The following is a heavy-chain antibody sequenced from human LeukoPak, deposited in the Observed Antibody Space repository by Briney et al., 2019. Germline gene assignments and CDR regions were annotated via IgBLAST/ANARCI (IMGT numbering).Heavy chain of an antibody. CDR2: ISAYNGNT. CDR3: ARESYYDSSGYYFE. J-gene: IGHJ4*02. CDR1: GYTFTSYG. D-gene: IGHD3-22*01. V-gene: IGHV1-18*01. Sequence: ASVKVSCKASGYTFTSYGISWVRQAPGQGLEWMGWISAYNGNTNYAQKLQGRVTMTTDTSTSTAYMELRSLRSDDTAVYYCARESYYDSSGYYFEWGQGTLVTVSS.